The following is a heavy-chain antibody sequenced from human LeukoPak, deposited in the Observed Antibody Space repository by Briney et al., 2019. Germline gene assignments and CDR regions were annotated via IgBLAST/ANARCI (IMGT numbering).Heavy chain of an antibody. J-gene: IGHJ4*02. CDR3: ARDLRGSYSVDY. CDR2: INPNSGGT. V-gene: IGHV1-2*06. CDR1: GYTFTSYY. Sequence: ASVKVSCKASGYTFTSYYMHWVRQAPGQGLEWMGRINPNSGGTNYAQKFQGRVTMTRDTSISTAYMELSRLRSDDTAVYYCARDLRGSYSVDYWGQGTLVTVSS. D-gene: IGHD1-26*01.